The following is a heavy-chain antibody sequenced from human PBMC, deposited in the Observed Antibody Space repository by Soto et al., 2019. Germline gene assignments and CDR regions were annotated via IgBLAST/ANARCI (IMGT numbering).Heavy chain of an antibody. CDR3: AGQRYLDY. V-gene: IGHV4-34*01. CDR2: INHSGST. Sequence: SETLSLTCAVYGGSFSGYYWSWIRQPPGKGLEWIGEINHSGSTNYNPSLKSRVTISVDTSKNQFSLKLSSVTAADTAVYYCAGQRYLDYWGQGTLVTVSS. CDR1: GGSFSGYY. J-gene: IGHJ4*02.